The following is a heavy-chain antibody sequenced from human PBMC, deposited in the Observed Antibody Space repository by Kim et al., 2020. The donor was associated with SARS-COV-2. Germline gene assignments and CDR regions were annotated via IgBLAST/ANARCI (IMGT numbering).Heavy chain of an antibody. V-gene: IGHV4-31*02. D-gene: IGHD3-10*01. CDR3: ASINYYGSGDFDY. Sequence: YTPSLKRRVTISVDTSKNQFSLKLSSVTAADTAVYYCASINYYGSGDFDYWGQGTLVTVSS. J-gene: IGHJ4*02.